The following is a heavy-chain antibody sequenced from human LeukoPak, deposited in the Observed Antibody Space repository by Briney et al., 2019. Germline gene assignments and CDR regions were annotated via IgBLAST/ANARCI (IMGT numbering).Heavy chain of an antibody. Sequence: GRSLRRSCAGSAFTFSGDTMNCVRQPPGKGLESLSSVSSSSTYIYNADAVKGRFTISRDNSKNTLYLQMSGLRAEDTAVYYCARASYYGSGSYYLGGDYWGQGTMVTVSS. D-gene: IGHD3-10*01. V-gene: IGHV3-21*01. CDR1: AFTFSGDT. CDR3: ARASYYGSGSYYLGGDY. CDR2: VSSSSTYI. J-gene: IGHJ4*02.